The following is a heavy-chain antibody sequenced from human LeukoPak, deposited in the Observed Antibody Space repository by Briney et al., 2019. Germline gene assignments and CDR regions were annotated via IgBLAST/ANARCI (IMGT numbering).Heavy chain of an antibody. V-gene: IGHV3-30*18. D-gene: IGHD3-9*01. CDR1: GFTFSSYC. CDR3: AKDALDYDILTGLGPLYYYGMDV. CDR2: ISYDGSNK. Sequence: GGSLRLSCAASGFTFSSYCMSWVRQAPGKGLEWVAYISYDGSNKYYADSVKGRFTISRDNSKDMLYLQMNSLRAEDTAVYYCAKDALDYDILTGLGPLYYYGMDVWGQGTTVTVSS. J-gene: IGHJ6*02.